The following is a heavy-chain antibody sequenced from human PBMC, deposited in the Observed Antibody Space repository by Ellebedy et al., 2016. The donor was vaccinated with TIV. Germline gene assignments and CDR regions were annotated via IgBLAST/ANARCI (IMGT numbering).Heavy chain of an antibody. CDR2: ISYDGSNK. D-gene: IGHD2-15*01. CDR1: EFTFSTYV. Sequence: PGGSLRLSCPASEFTFSTYVMHWVRQAPGKGLEWVAVISYDGSNKYYADSVKGRFTISSDNSKNTLFLQMNNLRPEDTAVYYCATDLGGGSHNYFAWYFDLWGRGTLVTVSS. CDR3: ATDLGGGSHNYFAWYFDL. V-gene: IGHV3-30-3*01. J-gene: IGHJ2*01.